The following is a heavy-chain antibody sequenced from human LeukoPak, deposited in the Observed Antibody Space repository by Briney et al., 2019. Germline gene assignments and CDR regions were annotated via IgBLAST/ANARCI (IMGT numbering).Heavy chain of an antibody. CDR3: ARETPAFDY. Sequence: GGSLRLSCVDSGFTFSSFAMSWVRQAPGRGLEWVSTISSSGSTTYYIDSVKGRFTISRDNSRNTLYLQLNSPRGEDTAVYYCARETPAFDYWGQGTLVTVS. J-gene: IGHJ4*02. V-gene: IGHV3-23*01. CDR1: GFTFSSFA. D-gene: IGHD4-23*01. CDR2: ISSSGSTT.